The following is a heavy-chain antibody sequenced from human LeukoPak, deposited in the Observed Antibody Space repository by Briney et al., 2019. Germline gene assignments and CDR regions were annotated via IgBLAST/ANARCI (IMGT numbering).Heavy chain of an antibody. CDR1: GFTFSSYS. J-gene: IGHJ4*02. D-gene: IGHD1-26*01. CDR3: ASSGSYRFDY. Sequence: PGGSLRLSCAASGFTFSSYSMNWVRQAPGKGLEWVSHITASGTAMFYADSVKSRFTVSRDNAKNSLYLQMNSLRDEDTAVYYCASSGSYRFDYWGQGTLVTVSP. CDR2: ITASGTAM. V-gene: IGHV3-48*02.